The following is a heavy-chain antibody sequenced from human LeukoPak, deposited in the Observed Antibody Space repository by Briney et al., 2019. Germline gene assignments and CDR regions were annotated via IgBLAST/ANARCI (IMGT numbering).Heavy chain of an antibody. Sequence: PGGSLRLSCVASGFTFNTYAIHWVRQAPGKGLEWVAVVSKDGNTKYYADSVKGRFTISRDNSKSTVYLQMNSPRTEDTSVYYCARGIQPPKYYGSGSDTFDIWGQGTMVTVSS. V-gene: IGHV3-30*04. CDR3: ARGIQPPKYYGSGSDTFDI. J-gene: IGHJ3*02. CDR1: GFTFNTYA. D-gene: IGHD3-10*01. CDR2: VSKDGNTK.